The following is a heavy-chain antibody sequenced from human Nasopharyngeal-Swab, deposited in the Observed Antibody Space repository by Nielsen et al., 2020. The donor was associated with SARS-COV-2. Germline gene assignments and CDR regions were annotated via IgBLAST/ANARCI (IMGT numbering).Heavy chain of an antibody. Sequence: GESLKISCAASGFTFSSYGMHWVRQAPGKGLEWVAVISYDGSNKYYADSVKGRFTISRDNSKNTLYLQMNSLRAEDTAVYYCAKDFSNPADLWYPTLDYWGQGTLVTVSS. J-gene: IGHJ4*02. V-gene: IGHV3-30*18. D-gene: IGHD3-16*01. CDR3: AKDFSNPADLWYPTLDY. CDR2: ISYDGSNK. CDR1: GFTFSSYG.